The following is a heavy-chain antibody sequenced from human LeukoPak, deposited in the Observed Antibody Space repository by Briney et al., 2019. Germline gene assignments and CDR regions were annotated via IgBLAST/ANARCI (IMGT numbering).Heavy chain of an antibody. CDR3: ARHPRYYYYYTDV. Sequence: SETLSLTCTVSGGSISSYYWSWIRQPPGKGLEWIGYIYTSGSTNYNPSLTSRVTISVDTSKNQFSLKLSSVTAADTAVYYCARHPRYYYYYTDVWGKGTTVTVSS. CDR1: GGSISSYY. J-gene: IGHJ6*03. CDR2: IYTSGST. V-gene: IGHV4-4*09.